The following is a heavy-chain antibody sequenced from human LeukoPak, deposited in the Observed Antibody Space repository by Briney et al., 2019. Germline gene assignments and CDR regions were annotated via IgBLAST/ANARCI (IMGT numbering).Heavy chain of an antibody. CDR2: ISSSSSYT. Sequence: PGGSLRLSCAASGFTFSDYYMSWLRQAPGKGREWVSYISSSSSYTNYADSVKGRFTVSRDNAKNSLYLQMNSLRAEDTAVYYCASVSSGYYFDYWGQGTLVTVSS. CDR3: ASVSSGYYFDY. CDR1: GFTFSDYY. J-gene: IGHJ4*02. D-gene: IGHD3-22*01. V-gene: IGHV3-11*03.